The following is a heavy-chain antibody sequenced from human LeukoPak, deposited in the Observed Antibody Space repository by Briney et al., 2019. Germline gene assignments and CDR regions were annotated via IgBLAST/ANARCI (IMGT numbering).Heavy chain of an antibody. CDR3: ARGGYCSGGNCYSPYYFDY. J-gene: IGHJ4*02. CDR1: GFTFSSYW. CDR2: INSDGSSI. V-gene: IGHV3-74*01. D-gene: IGHD2-15*01. Sequence: GGSLRLSCAASGFTFSSYWIHWVRQVPGKGLVRVSRINSDGSSISYADSVKGRFTISRDNAKNTLYLQMNSLRAEDTAVYHCARGGYCSGGNCYSPYYFDYWGQGTLVTVSS.